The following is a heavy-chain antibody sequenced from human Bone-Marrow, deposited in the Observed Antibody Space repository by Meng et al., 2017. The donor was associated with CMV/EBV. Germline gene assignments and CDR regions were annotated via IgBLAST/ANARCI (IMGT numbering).Heavy chain of an antibody. V-gene: IGHV4-34*01. CDR3: ARTTTYYYGMDV. CDR2: IYYSGST. D-gene: IGHD1-1*01. Sequence: GSLRLSCAVYGGSFSGYYWSWIRQPPGKGLEWIGSIYYSGSTYYNPSLKSRVTISVDTSKNQFSLKLSSVTAADTAVYYCARTTTYYYGMDVWGQGTTVTVSS. CDR1: GGSFSGYY. J-gene: IGHJ6*02.